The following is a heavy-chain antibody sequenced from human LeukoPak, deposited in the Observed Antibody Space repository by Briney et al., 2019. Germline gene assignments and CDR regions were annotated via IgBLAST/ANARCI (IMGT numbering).Heavy chain of an antibody. Sequence: GGSLRLSCAASGFTFNNYAMIWVRQAPGKGLEWVSTISGSGSNTYYADSVKGRFTISRDNSKNTLYLQMNSLRAEDTAVYYCAKSVRGYTYYFDCWGQGTLVTVSS. J-gene: IGHJ4*02. CDR2: ISGSGSNT. CDR3: AKSVRGYTYYFDC. D-gene: IGHD5-12*01. V-gene: IGHV3-23*01. CDR1: GFTFNNYA.